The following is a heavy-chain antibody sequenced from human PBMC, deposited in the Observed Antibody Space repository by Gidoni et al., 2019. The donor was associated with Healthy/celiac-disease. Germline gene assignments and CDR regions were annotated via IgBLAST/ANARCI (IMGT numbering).Heavy chain of an antibody. V-gene: IGHV3-53*04. CDR3: ARDSTRGTQWGFDP. Sequence: EVQLVESGGGLVQPGGSLRLSCAASGFTVSSNYMSWVRQAPGKGLEWVSVIYSGGSTYYADSVKGRFTISRHNSKNTLYLQMNSLRAEDTAVYYCARDSTRGTQWGFDPWGQGTLVTVSS. CDR1: GFTVSSNY. CDR2: IYSGGST. J-gene: IGHJ5*02. D-gene: IGHD3-16*01.